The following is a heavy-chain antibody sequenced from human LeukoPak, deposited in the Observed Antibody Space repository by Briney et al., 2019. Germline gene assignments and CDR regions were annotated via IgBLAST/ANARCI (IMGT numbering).Heavy chain of an antibody. CDR1: GFTFSSYW. CDR2: INLDGSST. CDR3: ARALFPDYYGSGSYYEHWFDP. J-gene: IGHJ5*02. V-gene: IGHV3-74*01. D-gene: IGHD3-10*01. Sequence: GGSLRLSCAASGFTFSSYWMHWVRQAPGKGLVWVSHINLDGSSTHYADSVKGRFTISRDNAKNTLYLQMNSLRAEDTAVYYCARALFPDYYGSGSYYEHWFDPWGQGTLVTVSS.